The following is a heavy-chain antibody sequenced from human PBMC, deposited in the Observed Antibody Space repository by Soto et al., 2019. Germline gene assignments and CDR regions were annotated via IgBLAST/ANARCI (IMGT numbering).Heavy chain of an antibody. CDR1: GDSISNSRW. J-gene: IGHJ3*01. Sequence: QVQLQESGPGLVKPSGTLSLTCAVSGDSISNSRWWTWVRQPPGKGLEWIGDIFYRGDTNYNPSLKSRVFISVDKSQNQFSLKVSSVTAADTAVYYCAYSTGWYRHDVWGQGTVVTVSS. CDR2: IFYRGDT. CDR3: AYSTGWYRHDV. V-gene: IGHV4-4*02. D-gene: IGHD6-19*01.